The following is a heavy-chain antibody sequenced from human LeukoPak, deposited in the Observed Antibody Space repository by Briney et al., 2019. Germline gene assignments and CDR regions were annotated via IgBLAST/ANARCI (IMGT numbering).Heavy chain of an antibody. J-gene: IGHJ6*02. CDR1: GGTFSSYA. V-gene: IGHV1-69*13. CDR3: ASGENYDILTGRPDYGMDV. Sequence: SVKVSCKASGGTFSSYAISWVRQAPGQGLEWMGGIIPIFGTANYAQKFQGRVTITADESTSTAYMELSSLRSDDTAVYYCASGENYDILTGRPDYGMDVWGQGTTVTVSS. D-gene: IGHD3-9*01. CDR2: IIPIFGTA.